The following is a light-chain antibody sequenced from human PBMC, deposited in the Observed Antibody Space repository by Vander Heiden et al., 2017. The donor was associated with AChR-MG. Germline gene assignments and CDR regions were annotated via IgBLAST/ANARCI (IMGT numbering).Light chain of an antibody. CDR3: QQSYSTPYT. J-gene: IGKJ2*01. CDR1: QSISSY. Sequence: DIQMTQSPSSLSASVGDRVTITCRASQSISSYLNWYQQKPGKAPKLLMYAASSLQSGVPSRFSGSGSGTDFTLPISSLQPEDFATYYCQQSYSTPYTFGQGTKLEIK. CDR2: AAS. V-gene: IGKV1-39*01.